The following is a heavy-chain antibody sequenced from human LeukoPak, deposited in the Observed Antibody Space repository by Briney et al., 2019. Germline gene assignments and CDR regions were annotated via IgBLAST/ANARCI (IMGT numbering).Heavy chain of an antibody. J-gene: IGHJ4*02. CDR3: AKDRYGGKGPDY. Sequence: GRSLRLSCAASGFTFDDYAMHWVRQAPGKGLEWVSGISWNSGSIGYADSVKGRFTISRDNAKNSLYLQMNSLRAEDTALYYCAKDRYGGKGPDYWGQGTLVTVSS. V-gene: IGHV3-9*01. CDR2: ISWNSGSI. D-gene: IGHD4-23*01. CDR1: GFTFDDYA.